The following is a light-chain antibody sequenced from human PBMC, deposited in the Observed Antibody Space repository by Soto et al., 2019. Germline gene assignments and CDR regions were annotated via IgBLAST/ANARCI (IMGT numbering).Light chain of an antibody. CDR3: SSYTSSSTYV. Sequence: QSVLTQPPSVSGAPGQRVTISCTGSSSNIGAGYDVHWYQRHPGKAPKLMLYEVSNRPSGVSNRFSGSKSGNTASLTISGLQAEDEADYYCSSYTSSSTYVFGTGTKVTVL. J-gene: IGLJ1*01. CDR1: SSNIGAGYD. V-gene: IGLV2-14*01. CDR2: EVS.